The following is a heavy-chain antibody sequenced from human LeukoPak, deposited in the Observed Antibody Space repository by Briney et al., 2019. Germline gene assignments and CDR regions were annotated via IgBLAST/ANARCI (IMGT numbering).Heavy chain of an antibody. CDR3: ASYGVDKLSLVY. Sequence: QPSETLSLTCTVSGGSISRSSYYWGWIRQPPGKGLEWIGSIHYSGSTYYNPSLKSRVTISVDTSKNQFSLKLSSVTAADTAVYYCASYGVDKLSLVYWGQGTLVTVSS. J-gene: IGHJ4*02. CDR1: GGSISRSSYY. CDR2: IHYSGST. V-gene: IGHV4-39*07. D-gene: IGHD4-17*01.